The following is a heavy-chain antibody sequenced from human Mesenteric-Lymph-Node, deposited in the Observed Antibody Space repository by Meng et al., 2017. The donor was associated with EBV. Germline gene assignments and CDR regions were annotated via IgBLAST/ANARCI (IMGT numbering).Heavy chain of an antibody. CDR2: IHYSGNT. Sequence: QWQLPESGSGLVKPSDTLSLTCTVSGGSISSSNYNWSWNRQPPGKDLEWIGTIHYSGNTHYNPSLKSRVTISVDKSKNQFSLRLTSVTAADTALYYCARLLAVGASWWFDPWGLGTLVTVSS. J-gene: IGHJ5*02. CDR1: GGSISSSNYN. V-gene: IGHV4-39*01. CDR3: ARLLAVGASWWFDP. D-gene: IGHD6-19*01.